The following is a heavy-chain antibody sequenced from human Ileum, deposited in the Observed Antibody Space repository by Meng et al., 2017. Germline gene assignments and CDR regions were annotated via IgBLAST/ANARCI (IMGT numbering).Heavy chain of an antibody. CDR1: GDSVSNNNAA. D-gene: IGHD3-10*01. Sequence: SQTLSLTCAISGDSVSNNNAAWNWIRQSPSRGLEWLGRTYYRSKWYYDYAESVKSRITINADTSKYQFSLQLNSVTPEDTAVYYCSRGPIFGSGSYFDYWGQGTLVTVSS. J-gene: IGHJ4*02. CDR3: SRGPIFGSGSYFDY. V-gene: IGHV6-1*01. CDR2: TYYRSKWYY.